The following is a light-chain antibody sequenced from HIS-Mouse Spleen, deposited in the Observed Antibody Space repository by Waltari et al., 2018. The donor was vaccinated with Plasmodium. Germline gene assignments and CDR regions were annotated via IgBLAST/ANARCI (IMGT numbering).Light chain of an antibody. V-gene: IGKV1-5*03. Sequence: IQMTQSPSPLSASVGDRVTITCRASQSISSRLAWYQQKPGNAPKLLIYKASSLESGVPSRFSGSGSGTEFTLTISSLQPDDFATYYCQQYNSYSWTFGQGTKVEIK. CDR2: KAS. CDR3: QQYNSYSWT. J-gene: IGKJ1*01. CDR1: QSISSR.